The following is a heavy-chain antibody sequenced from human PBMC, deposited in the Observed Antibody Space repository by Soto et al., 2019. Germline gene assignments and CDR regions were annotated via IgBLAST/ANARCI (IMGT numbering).Heavy chain of an antibody. J-gene: IGHJ4*02. Sequence: RGWSLRLSCAASGFTFSAYSMNWVRQAPGKGLEWVSLIDSSSNYIYYADSLKGRFTISRDNAKNSLYLQMNSLRAEDTAVYYCARDFVGLDYWGQGSLVTVSS. CDR3: ARDFVGLDY. D-gene: IGHD1-26*01. V-gene: IGHV3-21*01. CDR2: IDSSSNYI. CDR1: GFTFSAYS.